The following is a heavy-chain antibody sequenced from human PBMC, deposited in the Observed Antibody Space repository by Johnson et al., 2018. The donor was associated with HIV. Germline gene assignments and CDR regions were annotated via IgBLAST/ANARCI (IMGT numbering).Heavy chain of an antibody. CDR2: IKQDGSEK. V-gene: IGHV3-7*01. CDR1: GFTFSSYW. Sequence: VQLVESGGGLVQPGGSLRLSCAASGFTFSSYWMSWVRQAPGKGLEWVANIKQDGSEKYYVDSVKGRFTISRDNARKSLYLQMNSLRAEDKAVYYCAREWLYDALDIWGQGTMVTVSS. J-gene: IGHJ3*02. CDR3: AREWLYDALDI. D-gene: IGHD3-22*01.